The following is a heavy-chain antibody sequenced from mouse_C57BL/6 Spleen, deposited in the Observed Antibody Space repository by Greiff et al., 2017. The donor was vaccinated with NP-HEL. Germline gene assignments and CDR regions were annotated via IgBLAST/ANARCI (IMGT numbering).Heavy chain of an antibody. V-gene: IGHV2-2*01. CDR2: IWSGGST. D-gene: IGHD2-3*01. CDR3: ARNFGGGYYVPFDY. Sequence: QVQLKESGPGLVQPSQSLSITCTVSGFSLTSYGVHWVRQSPGKGLEWLGVIWSGGSTDYNAAFISRLSISKDNSKSQVFFKMNSLQADDTAIYYCARNFGGGYYVPFDYWGQGTTLTVSS. J-gene: IGHJ2*01. CDR1: GFSLTSYG.